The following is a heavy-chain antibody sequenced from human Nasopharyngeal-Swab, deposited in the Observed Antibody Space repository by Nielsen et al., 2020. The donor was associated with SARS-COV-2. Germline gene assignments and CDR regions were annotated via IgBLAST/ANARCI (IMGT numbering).Heavy chain of an antibody. V-gene: IGHV4-34*01. CDR2: INHSGST. CDR3: ARVNRTSSSGWEFDY. J-gene: IGHJ4*02. Sequence: GSLRLSCAVYGGSFSGYYWSWIRQPPGKGLEWIGEINHSGSTNYNPSLKSRVTISVDTSKNQFSLKLSSVTAADTAVYYCARVNRTSSSGWEFDYWGQGTLVTVSS. CDR1: GGSFSGYY. D-gene: IGHD6-19*01.